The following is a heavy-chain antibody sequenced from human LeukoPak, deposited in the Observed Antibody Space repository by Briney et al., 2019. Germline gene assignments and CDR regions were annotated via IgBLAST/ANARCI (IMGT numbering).Heavy chain of an antibody. J-gene: IGHJ3*01. V-gene: IGHV2-70*01. Sequence: TLSLTCTVSGGSVSSGSYYWTWIRLPPGKALEWLALIDWDDDKYYTTSLKTRLTISRDTSKNQVVLTMTNMDPVDTATFYCARITSHCSGGSFIDAFDVWGQGTMVTVSS. CDR3: ARITSHCSGGSFIDAFDV. CDR1: GGSVSSGSYY. D-gene: IGHD2-15*01. CDR2: IDWDDDK.